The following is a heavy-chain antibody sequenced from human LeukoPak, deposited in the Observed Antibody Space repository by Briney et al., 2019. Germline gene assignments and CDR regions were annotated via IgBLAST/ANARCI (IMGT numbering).Heavy chain of an antibody. D-gene: IGHD3-3*01. CDR3: ARHFPLDYDFWSGYYTDYYYGMDV. Sequence: PSETLSLTCTVSGGSISSYYWSWIRQPPGKGLEWIGYICYSGSTNYNPPLKSRVTISVDTSKNQFSLKLSSVTAADTAVYYCARHFPLDYDFWSGYYTDYYYGMDVWGQGTTVTVSS. CDR1: GGSISSYY. J-gene: IGHJ6*02. V-gene: IGHV4-59*08. CDR2: ICYSGST.